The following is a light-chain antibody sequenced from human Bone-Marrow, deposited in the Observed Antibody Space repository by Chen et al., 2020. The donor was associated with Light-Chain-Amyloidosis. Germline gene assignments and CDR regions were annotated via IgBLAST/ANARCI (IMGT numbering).Light chain of an antibody. CDR3: ATWDDSLRGRL. J-gene: IGLJ1*01. V-gene: IGLV1-44*01. Sequence: QSVLTQPPSASGTPGQRVTATWSGSSSNIGSNTVNWYQQLPGTAPKLLIYSNDLRPSGVPDRFSGSKSGTSASLVVTGLQSDDEADYFCATWDDSLRGRLFGTGTKVTVL. CDR1: SSNIGSNT. CDR2: SND.